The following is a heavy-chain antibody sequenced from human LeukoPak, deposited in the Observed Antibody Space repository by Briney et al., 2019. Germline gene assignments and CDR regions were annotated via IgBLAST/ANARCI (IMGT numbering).Heavy chain of an antibody. V-gene: IGHV3-21*01. D-gene: IGHD2-21*02. CDR3: ARVNDFFIYSYMDV. J-gene: IGHJ6*03. CDR1: EFSVGSNY. Sequence: KSGGSLRLSCAASEFSVGSNYMTWVRQAPGKGLEWVSSISSSGDYKYYADSVRGRFTISRDNGKTSLFLQMNSLRGEDTGVYYCARVNDFFIYSYMDVWGKGTTVTVSS. CDR2: ISSSGDYK.